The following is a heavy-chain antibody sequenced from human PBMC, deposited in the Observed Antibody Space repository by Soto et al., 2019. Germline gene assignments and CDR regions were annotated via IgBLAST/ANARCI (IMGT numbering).Heavy chain of an antibody. V-gene: IGHV4-61*01. D-gene: IGHD3-22*01. CDR3: ARDPYYYYDSSGYYDY. CDR2: IYYSGST. J-gene: IGHJ4*02. CDR1: GGSVSSGSYY. Sequence: TSETLSLTCTVSGGSVSSGSYYWSWIRQPPGKGLEWIGYIYYSGSTNYNPSLKSRVTISVDTSKNQFSLKLSSVTAADTAVYYCARDPYYYYDSSGYYDYWGQGTLVTVSS.